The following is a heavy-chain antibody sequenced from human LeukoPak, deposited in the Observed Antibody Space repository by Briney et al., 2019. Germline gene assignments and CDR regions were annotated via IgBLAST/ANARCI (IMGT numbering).Heavy chain of an antibody. Sequence: PGGSLRLSCAASGFTVSSNYMCWVRQAPGKGLEWVSVIYSGGSTYYADSVKGRFTISRDNSKNTLYLQMNSLRAEDTAVYYCARGPDSSGYYPAIDYWGQGTLVTVSS. CDR1: GFTVSSNY. J-gene: IGHJ4*02. CDR2: IYSGGST. CDR3: ARGPDSSGYYPAIDY. V-gene: IGHV3-53*01. D-gene: IGHD3-22*01.